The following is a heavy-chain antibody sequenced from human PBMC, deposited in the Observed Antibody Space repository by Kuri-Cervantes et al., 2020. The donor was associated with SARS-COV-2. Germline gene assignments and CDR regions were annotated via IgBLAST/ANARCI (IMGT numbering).Heavy chain of an antibody. CDR1: GYTFTSYG. CDR3: ARVGIVVVVAAIRDWFDS. CDR2: ISAYNGNT. J-gene: IGHJ5*01. D-gene: IGHD2-15*01. Sequence: ASVQVTCKASGYTFTSYGISWVRQAPGQGLEWMGWISAYNGNTNYAQKLQGRVTMTTDTSTSTAYMKLRSLRSDDTAVYYCARVGIVVVVAAIRDWFDSWGQGTLVTVSS. V-gene: IGHV1-18*01.